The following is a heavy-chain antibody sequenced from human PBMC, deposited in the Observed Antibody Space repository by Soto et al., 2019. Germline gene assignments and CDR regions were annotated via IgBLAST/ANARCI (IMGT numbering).Heavy chain of an antibody. V-gene: IGHV4-4*07. Sequence: AETLSLTCAVSGDSISDYYWSWIRQPAGQGLEWLGRIYTSGSTYYNPSLKSRVTMSVDTSKNQFSLKLSSVTAADTAVYYCAGDQGYYYSGIDVWGQGTTVTVSS. CDR3: AGDQGYYYSGIDV. CDR1: GDSISDYY. CDR2: IYTSGST. J-gene: IGHJ6*02.